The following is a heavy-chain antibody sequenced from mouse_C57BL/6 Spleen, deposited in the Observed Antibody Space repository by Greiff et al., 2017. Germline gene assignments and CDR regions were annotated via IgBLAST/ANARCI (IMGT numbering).Heavy chain of an antibody. CDR1: GYAFSSSW. CDR3: ARSVTAVVATRD. D-gene: IGHD1-1*01. V-gene: IGHV1-82*01. J-gene: IGHJ3*01. Sequence: QVQLQQSGPELVKPGASVKISCKASGYAFSSSWMNWVKQRPGKGLEWIGRIYPGDGDTNSNGKFKGKATLTADKSSSTAYMQLSSLTSEDSAVYFCARSVTAVVATRDWGQGTLVTVSA. CDR2: IYPGDGDT.